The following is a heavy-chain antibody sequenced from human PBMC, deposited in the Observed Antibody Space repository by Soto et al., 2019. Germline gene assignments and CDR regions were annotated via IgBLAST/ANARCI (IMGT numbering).Heavy chain of an antibody. CDR1: GGTFSSYA. J-gene: IGHJ6*02. CDR3: ARGDSGYDRASYYYYGMDV. V-gene: IGHV1-69*01. Sequence: QVQLVQSGAEVKKPGSSVKVSCKASGGTFSSYAISWVRQAPGQGLEWMGGIIPIFGTANYAQKFQGRVTITADESTSTAYMELSSLRSKDTAVYYCARGDSGYDRASYYYYGMDVWGQGTTVTVSS. CDR2: IIPIFGTA. D-gene: IGHD5-12*01.